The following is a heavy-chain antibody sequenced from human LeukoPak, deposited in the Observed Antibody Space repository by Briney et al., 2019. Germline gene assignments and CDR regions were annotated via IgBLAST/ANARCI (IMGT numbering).Heavy chain of an antibody. V-gene: IGHV3-43D*03. Sequence: GGSLRLSCAASGFTFDDYAMHWVRQAPGRGLEWVSLISWDGGSTYYADSVKGRFTISRDNSKNSLYLQMNSLRAEDTALYYCAKQEYSGSYLSYFDYWGQGTLVTVSS. D-gene: IGHD1-26*01. CDR3: AKQEYSGSYLSYFDY. J-gene: IGHJ4*02. CDR1: GFTFDDYA. CDR2: ISWDGGST.